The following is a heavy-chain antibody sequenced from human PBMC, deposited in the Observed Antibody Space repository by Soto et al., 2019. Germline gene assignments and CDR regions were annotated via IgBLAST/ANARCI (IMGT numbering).Heavy chain of an antibody. CDR3: ARVGYSSTN. J-gene: IGHJ4*02. CDR2: INSGDGNT. V-gene: IGHV1-3*01. D-gene: IGHD6-13*01. CDR1: GYTFTGYY. Sequence: GASVKVSCKASGYTFTGYYIHWLRQAPGQRLEWMGWINSGDGNTKYSQKFQGRVTITRDTSASTAYMELSSLRSEDMAVYYCARVGYSSTNWGQGTLVTVSS.